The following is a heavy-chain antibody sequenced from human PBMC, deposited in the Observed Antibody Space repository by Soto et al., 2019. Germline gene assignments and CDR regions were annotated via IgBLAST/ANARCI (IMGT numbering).Heavy chain of an antibody. J-gene: IGHJ4*02. CDR1: GFTFSSYS. CDR2: ISSSSSYI. CDR3: ARDLLLSIWLQPGYYFDY. Sequence: GGSLRLSCAASGFTFSSYSMNWVRQAPGKGLEWVSSISSSSSYIYYADSVKGRFTISRDNAKNSLYLQMNSLRAEDTAVYYCARDLLLSIWLQPGYYFDYWGQGTLVTVSS. V-gene: IGHV3-21*01. D-gene: IGHD6-13*01.